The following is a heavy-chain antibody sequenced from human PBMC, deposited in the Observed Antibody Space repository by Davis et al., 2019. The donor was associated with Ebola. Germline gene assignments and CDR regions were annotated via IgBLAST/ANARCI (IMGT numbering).Heavy chain of an antibody. D-gene: IGHD3-16*01. CDR3: ARGSAMGDY. J-gene: IGHJ4*02. V-gene: IGHV7-4-1*02. CDR1: GYTFTNYG. CDR2: INTNTGNP. Sequence: ASVKVSCKASGYTFTNYGITWVRQAPGQGLEWMGWINTNTGNPTYAQGFTGRFVFSLDTSVSTAYLQISSLKAEDTAVYYCARGSAMGDYWGQGTLVSVSS.